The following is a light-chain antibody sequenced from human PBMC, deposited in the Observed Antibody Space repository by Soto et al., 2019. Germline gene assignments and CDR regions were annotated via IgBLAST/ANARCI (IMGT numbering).Light chain of an antibody. CDR2: DAS. J-gene: IGLJ2*01. CDR3: CSYAANYSLV. V-gene: IGLV2-11*01. Sequence: QSALTQPRSVSASPGQSVTISCTGTSSNVGGYNYVSWYQQNPGKAPKLMIYDASKRPSGVPDRFSGSKSGNAASLTISGAQAEDEADYYCCSYAANYSLVFGGGTKLTVL. CDR1: SSNVGGYNY.